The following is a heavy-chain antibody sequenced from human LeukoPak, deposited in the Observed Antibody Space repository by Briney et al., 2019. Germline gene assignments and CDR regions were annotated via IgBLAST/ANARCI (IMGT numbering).Heavy chain of an antibody. CDR3: AKSYSSTWPSPDVDY. V-gene: IGHV3-30*18. CDR1: GFTFSSYG. J-gene: IGHJ4*02. Sequence: GRSLRLSCAASGFTFSSYGMHWVRQAPGKGLEGVAVISLDESHIYYADSVKGRFTISRDNSRNTLYLQMNSLRAEDTAVYYCAKSYSSTWPSPDVDYWGQGTLVTVSS. CDR2: ISLDESHI. D-gene: IGHD6-13*01.